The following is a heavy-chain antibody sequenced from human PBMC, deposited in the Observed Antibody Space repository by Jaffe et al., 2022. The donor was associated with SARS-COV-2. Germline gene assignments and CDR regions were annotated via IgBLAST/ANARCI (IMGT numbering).Heavy chain of an antibody. V-gene: IGHV3-23*01. D-gene: IGHD2-15*01. CDR3: ARDFVEGTFDY. CDR1: GFTFSRYA. J-gene: IGHJ4*02. CDR2: ISGSADST. Sequence: EVQLLESGGGLVQPGGSLRLSCAASGFTFSRYAMSWVRQAPGKGLEWVSAISGSADSTSYADSMKGRFTISRDNSKNTLYLQMNSLRAEDTAVYYCARDFVEGTFDYWGQGTLVTVSS.